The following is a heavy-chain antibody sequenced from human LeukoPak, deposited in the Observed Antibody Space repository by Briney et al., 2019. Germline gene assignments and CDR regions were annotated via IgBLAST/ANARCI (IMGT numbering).Heavy chain of an antibody. V-gene: IGHV3-23*01. Sequence: GGSLRLSCAASGFTFSSYAMSWVRQAPGKGLEWVSAISGSGGSTYYADSVKGRFTISRDNSKNTLYLQMNSLRAEDTAVYYCATRYCSGGSCYAFDYWGQGTLVTVSS. CDR2: ISGSGGST. CDR1: GFTFSSYA. J-gene: IGHJ4*02. D-gene: IGHD2-15*01. CDR3: ATRYCSGGSCYAFDY.